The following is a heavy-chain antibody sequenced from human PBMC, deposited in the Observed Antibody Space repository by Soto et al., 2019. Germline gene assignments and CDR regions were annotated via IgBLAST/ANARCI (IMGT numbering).Heavy chain of an antibody. D-gene: IGHD2-2*01. V-gene: IGHV1-18*04. Sequence: QVPLVQSGAEVKKPGASVKVSCKASGYTFSSYAISWVRQAPGQGLEWMGWISAYNGNTKYAQKSQGRVTMTTDTSTSTAYMELRSLRSDDTAVYYCARDLNLGLVAEWGQGTLVTVSS. CDR3: ARDLNLGLVAE. CDR2: ISAYNGNT. CDR1: GYTFSSYA. J-gene: IGHJ4*02.